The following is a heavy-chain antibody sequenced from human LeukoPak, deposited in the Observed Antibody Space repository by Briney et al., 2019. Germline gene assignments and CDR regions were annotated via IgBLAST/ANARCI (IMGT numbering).Heavy chain of an antibody. J-gene: IGHJ5*02. D-gene: IGHD2-15*01. Sequence: GGPLRLSCAASGFTFSSYAMSWVRQAPGKGLEWVSAISGSGGSTYYADSVKGRFTISRDNSKNTLYLQMNSLRAEDTAVYYCAKEPYYCSGGSCGANWFDPWGQGTLVTVSS. CDR2: ISGSGGST. CDR3: AKEPYYCSGGSCGANWFDP. V-gene: IGHV3-23*01. CDR1: GFTFSSYA.